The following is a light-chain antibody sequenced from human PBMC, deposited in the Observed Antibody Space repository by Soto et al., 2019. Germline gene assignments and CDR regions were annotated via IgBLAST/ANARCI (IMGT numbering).Light chain of an antibody. CDR2: DNN. Sequence: QSVLTQPPSVSAAPGQTVTISCSGSSSNIGNNYVSWYQQLPGTAPKLLTYDNNKRPSGIPDRFSGSKSGTSATLGITGLQTWDEADYYCGTWDSSLSAVVFGGGTKLTV. V-gene: IGLV1-51*01. CDR1: SSNIGNNY. CDR3: GTWDSSLSAVV. J-gene: IGLJ2*01.